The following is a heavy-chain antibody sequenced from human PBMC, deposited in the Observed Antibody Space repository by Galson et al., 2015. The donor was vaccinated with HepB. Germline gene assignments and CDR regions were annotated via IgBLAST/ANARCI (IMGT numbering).Heavy chain of an antibody. CDR3: ARDGPQDYYDTTGYYYFDY. Sequence: SVKVSCKASGYTFTTYGISWVRQAPGQGLEWMGWISAYNSNTDNAQKFQGRVTMTTDTATSTAYMELRSLRSDDTAVYYCARDGPQDYYDTTGYYYFDYRGQGSLVTVSS. CDR1: GYTFTTYG. V-gene: IGHV1-18*01. CDR2: ISAYNSNT. D-gene: IGHD3-22*01. J-gene: IGHJ4*02.